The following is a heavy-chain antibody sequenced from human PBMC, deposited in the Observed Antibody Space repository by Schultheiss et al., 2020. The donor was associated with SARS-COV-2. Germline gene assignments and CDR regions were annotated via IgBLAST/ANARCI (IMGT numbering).Heavy chain of an antibody. CDR1: GFTFSSYW. J-gene: IGHJ3*02. CDR2: ISSSSSYI. V-gene: IGHV3-21*04. Sequence: GGSLRLSCAASGFTFSSYWMSWVRQAPGKGLEWVSSISSSSSYIYYADSVKGRFTISRDNAKNSLYLQMNSLRAEDTALYYCAKDEVQLSMEDAFDIWGQGTMVTVSS. D-gene: IGHD5-18*01. CDR3: AKDEVQLSMEDAFDI.